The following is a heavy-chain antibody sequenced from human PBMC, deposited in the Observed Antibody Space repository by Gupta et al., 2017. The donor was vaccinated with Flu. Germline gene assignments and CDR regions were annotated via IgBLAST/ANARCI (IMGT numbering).Heavy chain of an antibody. V-gene: IGHV1-2*06. CDR2: INPHSGTT. CDR3: AREKHCSTSSCYRWFDP. CDR1: EYTFTAYY. Sequence: QVQLVQSGAEVKKPGASVKVSCKASEYTFTAYYIHWVRQAPGQGLEWMERINPHSGTTNYEQKFQGRVTVTMDTSISTAYMDLSRLRSDDTAVYYCAREKHCSTSSCYRWFDPWGQGTLVTVSS. D-gene: IGHD2-2*02. J-gene: IGHJ5*02.